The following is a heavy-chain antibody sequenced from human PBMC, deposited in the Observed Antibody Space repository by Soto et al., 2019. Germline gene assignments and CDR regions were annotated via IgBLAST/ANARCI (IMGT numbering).Heavy chain of an antibody. J-gene: IGHJ4*02. V-gene: IGHV3-23*01. Sequence: TGGSLRLSCAASGFTFSSYAMSWVRQAPGKGLEWVSAISGSGGSTYYADSVKGRFTISRDNSKNTLYLQMNSLRAEDTAVYYCARAILGYCSGGSFDYWGQGTLVTVSS. CDR2: ISGSGGST. D-gene: IGHD2-15*01. CDR3: ARAILGYCSGGSFDY. CDR1: GFTFSSYA.